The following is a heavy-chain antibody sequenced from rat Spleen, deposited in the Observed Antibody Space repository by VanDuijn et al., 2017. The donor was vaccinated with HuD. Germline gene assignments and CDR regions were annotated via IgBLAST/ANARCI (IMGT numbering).Heavy chain of an antibody. CDR3: ARDLTGSGPWGY. Sequence: QVQLKESGPGLVKPSETLSLTCTVSGFSLTSYHVSWVRQPPGKGLEWMGVIWGDGSTAYNSALKSRLSISRDTSKSQVFLKMSSLKTEDTATYYCARDLTGSGPWGYWGQGVMVTVSS. V-gene: IGHV2-32*01. CDR2: IWGDGST. D-gene: IGHD5-1*01. CDR1: GFSLTSYH. J-gene: IGHJ2*01.